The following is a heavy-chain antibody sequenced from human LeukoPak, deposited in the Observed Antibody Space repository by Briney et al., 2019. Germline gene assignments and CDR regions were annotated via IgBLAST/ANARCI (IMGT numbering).Heavy chain of an antibody. D-gene: IGHD2-2*01. CDR1: GVTFNNYA. CDR2: ISGSGGNT. J-gene: IGHJ4*02. V-gene: IGHV3-23*01. Sequence: PGGSLRLSCAAAGVTFNNYAMNLVRQAPGKGLEWVSAISGSGGNTYYADSVKGRFTISRDNSKNTLYLQMNSLRAEDTAIYYCAKGSTTSCYSHFDYWGQGNLVTVSS. CDR3: AKGSTTSCYSHFDY.